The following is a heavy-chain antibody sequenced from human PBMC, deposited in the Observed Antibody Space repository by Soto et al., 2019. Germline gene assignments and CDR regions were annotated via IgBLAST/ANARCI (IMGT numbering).Heavy chain of an antibody. Sequence: QVQLVESGGGVVQPGRSLRLSCVASGFTFSTYGTHWVRQAPGKGLEWVAVISSDGSNKYYADSVKGRFTISRDNSKNXPYLQMNSLRAEDTAVYYCAKEYYHDSSGYWGLFDYWGQGTLVTVSS. D-gene: IGHD3-22*01. CDR3: AKEYYHDSSGYWGLFDY. CDR1: GFTFSTYG. J-gene: IGHJ4*02. V-gene: IGHV3-30*18. CDR2: ISSDGSNK.